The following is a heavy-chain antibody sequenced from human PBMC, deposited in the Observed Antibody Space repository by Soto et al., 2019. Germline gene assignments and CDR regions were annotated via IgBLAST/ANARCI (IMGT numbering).Heavy chain of an antibody. Sequence: QITLKESGPTLVKPTQTLTLTCTFSGFSLSTSGVGVGWIRQPPGKALEWLALIYWDDDNRYRSSLNSRLTXAXVTAKNQVLLTMTNMDPVDTATYYCAHRRHPRLLDYWGQGTLVTVSS. CDR2: IYWDDDN. V-gene: IGHV2-5*02. J-gene: IGHJ4*02. CDR3: AHRRHPRLLDY. D-gene: IGHD6-6*01. CDR1: GFSLSTSGVG.